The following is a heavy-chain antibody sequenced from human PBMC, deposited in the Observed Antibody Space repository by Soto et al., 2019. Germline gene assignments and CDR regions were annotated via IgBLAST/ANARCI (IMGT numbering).Heavy chain of an antibody. CDR3: ARDLGAGIYWYFDL. J-gene: IGHJ2*01. CDR1: GFTFSSYA. V-gene: IGHV3-30-3*01. Sequence: SCXASGFTFSSYAMHWVRQAPGKGLEWVAVISYDGTNKYYADSGKGRFTISREKSKNTLYLQMNSLRAEDTAVYYCARDLGAGIYWYFDLWGRGTLVTVSS. CDR2: ISYDGTNK. D-gene: IGHD1-1*01.